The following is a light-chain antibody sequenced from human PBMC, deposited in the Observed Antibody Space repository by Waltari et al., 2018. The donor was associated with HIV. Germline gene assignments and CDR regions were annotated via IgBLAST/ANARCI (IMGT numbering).Light chain of an antibody. Sequence: DIVMTPSPASLTVSLGERATINCKSSQSLLYSSNKKNYLAWYQQKPGQPPKLLIYWASTRESGVPDRFSASVSGTDFTLTIGSLQAGDAAVYYCQQYYSTPYTFGQGTKLEIK. CDR1: QSLLYSSNKKNY. CDR3: QQYYSTPYT. V-gene: IGKV4-1*01. CDR2: WAS. J-gene: IGKJ2*01.